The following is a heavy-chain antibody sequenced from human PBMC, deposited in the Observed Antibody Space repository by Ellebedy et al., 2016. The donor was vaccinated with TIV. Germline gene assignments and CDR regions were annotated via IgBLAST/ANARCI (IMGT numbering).Heavy chain of an antibody. CDR1: GEFLSPYY. D-gene: IGHD1-26*01. Sequence: MPSETLSLTCTVSGEFLSPYYWGWIRQPPGKGLEWIGSIYYSGSTYYNPSLKSRVTISVDTSKNQFSLKLNSVTAADTAAYYCARPPIVGGTVAFDYWGQGILVTVSS. V-gene: IGHV4-39*01. CDR2: IYYSGST. CDR3: ARPPIVGGTVAFDY. J-gene: IGHJ4*02.